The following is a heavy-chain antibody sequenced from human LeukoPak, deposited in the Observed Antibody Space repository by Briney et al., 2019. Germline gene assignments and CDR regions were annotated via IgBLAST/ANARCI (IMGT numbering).Heavy chain of an antibody. CDR1: GYTFTSYG. Sequence: ASVKVSCKASGYTFTSYGISWVRQAPGQGLEWMGWISAYNGNTNYAQKLQGRVTMTTDTSTSTAYMELRSLRSDDTAVYYCARDRGRGTTTNWFDPWGQGTLVTVPS. CDR3: ARDRGRGTTTNWFDP. CDR2: ISAYNGNT. D-gene: IGHD2-2*01. V-gene: IGHV1-18*01. J-gene: IGHJ5*02.